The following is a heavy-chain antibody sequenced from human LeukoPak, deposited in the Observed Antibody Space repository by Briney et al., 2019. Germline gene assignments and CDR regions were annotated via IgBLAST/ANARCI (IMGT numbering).Heavy chain of an antibody. V-gene: IGHV4-59*11. J-gene: IGHJ5*02. CDR2: ISYSGIT. CDR1: GGSISSHY. Sequence: PSETLSLTCIVSGGSISSHYWSWIRQPPGKALEWIGYISYSGITEYNPSLKSRVTISVDASKNQFSLRLISVTAADTAVYYCTRDRRDGYNYGDLWGQGTLVTVSS. CDR3: TRDRRDGYNYGDL. D-gene: IGHD5-24*01.